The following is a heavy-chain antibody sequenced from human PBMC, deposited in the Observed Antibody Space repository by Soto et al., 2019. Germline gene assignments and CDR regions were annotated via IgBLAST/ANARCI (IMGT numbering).Heavy chain of an antibody. D-gene: IGHD5-18*01. V-gene: IGHV3-64D*06. Sequence: AGSMRISSSSSGFTFSSYVMHWVRQAPGKGLEYVSAISSNGGSTYYADAVKGRFSISRDNSKNTLYLQMSSLRAEDTAVYYCVKRGGSDGYLGLYYGMDVWAQ. CDR1: GFTFSSYV. J-gene: IGHJ6*02. CDR3: VKRGGSDGYLGLYYGMDV. CDR2: ISSNGGST.